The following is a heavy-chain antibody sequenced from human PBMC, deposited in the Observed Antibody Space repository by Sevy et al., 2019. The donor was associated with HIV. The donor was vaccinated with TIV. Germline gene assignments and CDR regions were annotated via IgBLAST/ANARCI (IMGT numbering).Heavy chain of an antibody. Sequence: GGSLRLSCAASGFTFSDYYMSWIRQAPGKGMEWVSYISSSGSTIYYAHSVKGRFTISRDNAKNSLYLQMNSLRAEDTAVYYCARDSAPHWNYYYYYGMDVWGQGTTVTVSS. CDR2: ISSSGSTI. D-gene: IGHD1-1*01. J-gene: IGHJ6*02. CDR3: ARDSAPHWNYYYYYGMDV. CDR1: GFTFSDYY. V-gene: IGHV3-11*01.